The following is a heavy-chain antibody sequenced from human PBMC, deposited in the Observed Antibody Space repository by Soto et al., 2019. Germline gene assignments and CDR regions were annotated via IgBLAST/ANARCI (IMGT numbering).Heavy chain of an antibody. CDR1: GFTVSSNY. CDR3: ARDLDYGDYFPLHY. Sequence: GGSLRLSCAASGFTVSSNYMSWVRQAPGKGLEWVSVIYSGGSTYYADSVKGRFTISRDNSKNTLYLQMNSLRAEDTAVYYCARDLDYGDYFPLHYWGQGTLVTVSS. D-gene: IGHD4-17*01. J-gene: IGHJ4*02. CDR2: IYSGGST. V-gene: IGHV3-66*01.